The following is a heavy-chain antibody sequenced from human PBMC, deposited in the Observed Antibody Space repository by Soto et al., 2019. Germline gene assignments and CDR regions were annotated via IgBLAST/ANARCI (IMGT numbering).Heavy chain of an antibody. V-gene: IGHV3-73*02. CDR1: GFTFSGSA. J-gene: IGHJ4*02. CDR2: IKTRSYNYAT. D-gene: IGHD3-16*01. Sequence: EVQLVECGGGLVQPGGSAIISCAASGFTFSGSAIHWVRQASGKGLEWLGRIKTRSYNYATAYTASLKGSFTISRDDSKNTAYLQMNSLKTEDTAVYFCSRLWAGGDDRDSPPYYLDSWGQGTLVTVSS. CDR3: SRLWAGGDDRDSPPYYLDS.